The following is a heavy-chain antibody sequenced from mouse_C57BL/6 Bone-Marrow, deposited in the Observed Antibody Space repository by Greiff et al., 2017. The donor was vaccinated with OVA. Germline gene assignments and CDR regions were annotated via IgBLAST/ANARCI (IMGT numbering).Heavy chain of an antibody. V-gene: IGHV14-4*01. Sequence: EVQLQQSGAELMRPGASVKLSCTASGFNIKDDYMHWVKQRPEQGLEWIGWIDPENGDTEYASKFQGKATITADTSSNTAYLQLSSLTSEDTAVYYCTTTGTERDYWGQGTTLTVSS. D-gene: IGHD4-1*01. CDR3: TTTGTERDY. CDR2: IDPENGDT. J-gene: IGHJ2*01. CDR1: GFNIKDDY.